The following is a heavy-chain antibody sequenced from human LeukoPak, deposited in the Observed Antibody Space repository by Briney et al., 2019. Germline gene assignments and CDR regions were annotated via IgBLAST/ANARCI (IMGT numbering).Heavy chain of an antibody. J-gene: IGHJ4*02. V-gene: IGHV3-23*01. CDR2: ISGSGGST. CDR1: GFTFSSYA. D-gene: IGHD3-22*01. Sequence: GGSLRLSCAASGFTFSSYAMSWVRQAPGKGLEWVSAISGSGGSTYYADSVKGRFTISRDNSKNTLYLQMNSLRAEDTAVYYCSCRLITMIVVVITDDYWGQGTLVTVSS. CDR3: SCRLITMIVVVITDDY.